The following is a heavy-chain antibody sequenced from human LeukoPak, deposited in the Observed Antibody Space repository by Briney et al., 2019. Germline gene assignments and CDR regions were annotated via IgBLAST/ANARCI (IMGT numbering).Heavy chain of an antibody. CDR3: ARAGAYDGYKVLDY. CDR1: RFVFTNYY. CDR2: IAYDGDIK. D-gene: IGHD5-24*01. Sequence: GGSLRLSCEASRFVFTNYYMSWVRQAPGKGLDWIATIAYDGDIKYYADSAEGRFTISRDNAKNSLYLQMNSLRAEDTAVYFCARAGAYDGYKVLDYWGQGTLVTVSS. V-gene: IGHV3-11*01. J-gene: IGHJ4*02.